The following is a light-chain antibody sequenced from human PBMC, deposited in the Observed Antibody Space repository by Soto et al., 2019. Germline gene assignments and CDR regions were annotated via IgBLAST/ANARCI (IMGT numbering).Light chain of an antibody. V-gene: IGLV2-8*01. CDR1: SSDVGGYNY. J-gene: IGLJ1*01. CDR3: SSYAGSSLV. CDR2: GVS. Sequence: QSALTQPPSASGSPGQSVTISCTGTSSDVGGYNYVSWYQQHPGKAPKLIIYGVSKRPSGVPDRFSGSKSGNTASLTVSGLQAEDEADYYCSSYAGSSLVFGTGTKVTVL.